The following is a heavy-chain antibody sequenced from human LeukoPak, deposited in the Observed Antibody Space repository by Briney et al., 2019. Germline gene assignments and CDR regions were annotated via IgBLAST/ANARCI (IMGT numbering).Heavy chain of an antibody. CDR1: GFTFDDYA. V-gene: IGHV3-9*01. CDR3: ANLGGTTLYGSGETFDY. Sequence: PGGSLRLSCAASGFTFDDYAMHWVRQAPGKGLEWVSGIRWNSGSIGYADSVKGRFTISRDNAKNSLYLQMNSLRAEDTALYYCANLGGTTLYGSGETFDYWGQGTLVTVSS. D-gene: IGHD3-10*01. J-gene: IGHJ4*02. CDR2: IRWNSGSI.